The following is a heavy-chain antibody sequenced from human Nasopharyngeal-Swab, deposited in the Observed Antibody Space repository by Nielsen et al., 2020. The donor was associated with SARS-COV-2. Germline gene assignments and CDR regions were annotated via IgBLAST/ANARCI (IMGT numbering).Heavy chain of an antibody. J-gene: IGHJ4*02. Sequence: SLKISCAASGFTFDDYVMHWVRQAPGKGLEWVSGISWNSGSIGYADSVKGRFTISRDNAKNSLYLQMDSLRAEDTALYYCAKLVDSSGYYNDYWGQGTLVTVSS. D-gene: IGHD3-22*01. CDR2: ISWNSGSI. CDR1: GFTFDDYV. CDR3: AKLVDSSGYYNDY. V-gene: IGHV3-9*01.